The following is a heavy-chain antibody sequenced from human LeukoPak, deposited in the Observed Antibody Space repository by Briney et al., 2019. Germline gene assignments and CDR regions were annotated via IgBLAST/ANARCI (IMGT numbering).Heavy chain of an antibody. CDR3: ARGQHRWDYSHNLMSF. CDR2: IRYDGSNK. Sequence: GGSLRLSCTASGFTFSSYGMHWVRQAPGKGLEWVAFIRYDGSNKFYADSVKGRFTISRDNSKNTLYLLMNSLRADDTAVYYCARGQHRWDYSHNLMSFWGQGTLVTVSS. CDR1: GFTFSSYG. J-gene: IGHJ3*01. V-gene: IGHV3-30*02. D-gene: IGHD4-11*01.